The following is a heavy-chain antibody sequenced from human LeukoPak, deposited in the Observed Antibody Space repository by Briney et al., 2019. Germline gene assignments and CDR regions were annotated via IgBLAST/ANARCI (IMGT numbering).Heavy chain of an antibody. CDR1: GFIFEDYT. D-gene: IGHD3-22*01. Sequence: GGSLTLSCAASGFIFEDYTMHWVRQAPGKTLEWVSRIIWDGTTYYADSVKGRFTISRDNSKNSLYLQMDTLRSEDTAFYYCVKDLSYESSGSVPDYWGQGTLVTVSS. V-gene: IGHV3-43*01. CDR2: IIWDGTT. CDR3: VKDLSYESSGSVPDY. J-gene: IGHJ4*02.